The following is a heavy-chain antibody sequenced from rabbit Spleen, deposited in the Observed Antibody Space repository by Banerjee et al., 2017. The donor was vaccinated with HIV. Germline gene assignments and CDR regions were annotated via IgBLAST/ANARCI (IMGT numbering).Heavy chain of an antibody. CDR3: ARDTGSSFSSYGMDL. CDR1: GFDFTSTYY. Sequence: QEQLVESGGDLVKPGASLTLTCKASGFDFTSTYYMCWVRQAPGKGPEWIACIYNGDGSTYYASWVNGRFTISRSTSLNTVTLQMTSLTAADTATYFCARDTGSSFSSYGMDLWGPGTLVTVS. D-gene: IGHD8-1*01. J-gene: IGHJ6*01. V-gene: IGHV1S47*01. CDR2: IYNGDGST.